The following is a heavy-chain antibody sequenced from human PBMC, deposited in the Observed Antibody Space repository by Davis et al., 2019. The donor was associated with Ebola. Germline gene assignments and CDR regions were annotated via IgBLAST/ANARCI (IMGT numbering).Heavy chain of an antibody. D-gene: IGHD1-26*01. CDR2: IHVGGSDT. CDR1: GYTLSTDS. CDR3: VRGHSGSYDY. V-gene: IGHV1-3*01. J-gene: IGHJ4*02. Sequence: ASVKVSCKASGYTLSTDSIHWVRQAPGQRLEWMGWIHVGGSDTRNSRELQGRVTMTTDTSTSTVYLELNSLTSDDTAVYYCVRGHSGSYDYWGQGTLVTVSS.